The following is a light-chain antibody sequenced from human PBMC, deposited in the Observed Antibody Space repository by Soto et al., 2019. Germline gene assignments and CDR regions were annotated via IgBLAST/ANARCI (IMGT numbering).Light chain of an antibody. CDR1: QSVSSTY. V-gene: IGKV3-20*01. CDR2: GAS. Sequence: EIVLTQSPGPLSLSPGERATLSCRSSQSVSSTYLAWYQQKPGQAPRLIIYGASSRATGIPDRFSGSGSGTDFTLTISRLEPEDVAVYYCQQYVSSPITFGQGTRLEIK. CDR3: QQYVSSPIT. J-gene: IGKJ5*01.